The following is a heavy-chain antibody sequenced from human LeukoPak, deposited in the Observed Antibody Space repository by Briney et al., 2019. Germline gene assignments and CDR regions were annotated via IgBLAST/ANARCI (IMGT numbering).Heavy chain of an antibody. CDR2: IYYSGST. Sequence: SQALSLTCTVSGGSISSGGYYWSWIRQHPGKGLEWIGYIYYSGSTYYNPSLKSRVTISVDTSKNQFSLKLSSVTAADTAVYYCARVADPGDSSGFWSRAFDIWGQGTMVTVSS. CDR3: ARVADPGDSSGFWSRAFDI. CDR1: GGSISSGGYY. V-gene: IGHV4-31*03. J-gene: IGHJ3*02. D-gene: IGHD3-22*01.